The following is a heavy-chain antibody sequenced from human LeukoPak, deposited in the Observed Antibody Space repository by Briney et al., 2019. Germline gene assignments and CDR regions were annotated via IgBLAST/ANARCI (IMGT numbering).Heavy chain of an antibody. D-gene: IGHD3-9*01. CDR1: GYTFTGYY. CDR2: INPNSGGT. J-gene: IGHJ5*02. Sequence: ASVKVSCKASGYTFTGYYMYWVRQAPGQGLEWMGWINPNSGGTNYAQKFQNRVTMTRDTSISTAYMELGRLRSDDTAVYYCARHYGNDILTESGFDPWGQGTLVTVSS. V-gene: IGHV1-2*02. CDR3: ARHYGNDILTESGFDP.